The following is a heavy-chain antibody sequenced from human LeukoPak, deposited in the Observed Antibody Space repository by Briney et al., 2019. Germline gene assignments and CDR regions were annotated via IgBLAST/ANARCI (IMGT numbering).Heavy chain of an antibody. J-gene: IGHJ3*02. CDR2: INPNSGVT. D-gene: IGHD6-6*01. Sequence: ASVKVSCKASGYTFTGYYMHWVRQAPGQGLEWMGWINPNSGVTNYAQRFQGRVTMTRDTSISTAYMELSRLRSDDTAVYYCASRPRKYSSSSSAFDIWGQGTMVTVSS. CDR3: ASRPRKYSSSSSAFDI. V-gene: IGHV1-2*02. CDR1: GYTFTGYY.